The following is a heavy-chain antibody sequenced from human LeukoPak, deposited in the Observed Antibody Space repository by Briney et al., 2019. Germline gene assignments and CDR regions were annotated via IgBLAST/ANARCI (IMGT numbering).Heavy chain of an antibody. CDR2: ISYDGSNK. Sequence: GGSLRLSCAASGFTFSSYGMHWVRQAPGKGLGWVAVISYDGSNKYYADSVKGRFTISRDNNKNSLFLQMNSLRTEGTALYYCAKPFGSISSRSVYFDYWGQGTLVTVSS. J-gene: IGHJ4*02. V-gene: IGHV3-30*18. CDR1: GFTFSSYG. D-gene: IGHD3-3*01. CDR3: AKPFGSISSRSVYFDY.